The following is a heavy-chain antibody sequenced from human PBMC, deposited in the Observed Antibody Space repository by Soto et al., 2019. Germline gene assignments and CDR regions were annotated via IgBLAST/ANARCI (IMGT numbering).Heavy chain of an antibody. CDR2: IIPIFGTA. V-gene: IGHV1-69*13. D-gene: IGHD2-2*01. Sequence: GASVKVSCKASGGTFSSYAISWVRQAPGQGLEWMGGIIPIFGTANYAQKFQGRVTITADESTSTAYMELSSLRSEDTAVYYCARDPTRYCISTSCYLAGWFDPWGQGTLVTVSS. CDR1: GGTFSSYA. J-gene: IGHJ5*02. CDR3: ARDPTRYCISTSCYLAGWFDP.